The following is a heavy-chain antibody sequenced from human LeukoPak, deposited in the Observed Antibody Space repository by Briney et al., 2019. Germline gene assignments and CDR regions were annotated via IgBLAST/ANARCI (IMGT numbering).Heavy chain of an antibody. CDR1: GFTFSSYD. V-gene: IGHV3-13*01. CDR3: ARKGWSSYWYFDL. J-gene: IGHJ2*01. D-gene: IGHD6-19*01. Sequence: GGSLRLSCEASGFTFSSYDMHWVRQVTGRGLEWVSAIDSVSNTYYPGSVKGRFTISRENAKNSVYLQMNSLRAGDTAVYYCARKGWSSYWYFDLWGRGTLVIVSS. CDR2: IDSVSNT.